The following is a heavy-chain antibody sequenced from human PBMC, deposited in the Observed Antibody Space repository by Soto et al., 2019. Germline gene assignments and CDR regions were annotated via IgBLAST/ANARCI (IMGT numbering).Heavy chain of an antibody. CDR1: GFSFSDYA. Sequence: PGGSLRLSCAASGFSFSDYAMHWVRKAPGKGLELLAIISYDGDNTYHADSLKGRFTISRDNSKNTLYLQMNSLRPEDTAVYYCAKDYNHYDSSGYYSGNAFAFWGQGTMVTVSS. CDR3: AKDYNHYDSSGYYSGNAFAF. CDR2: ISYDGDNT. J-gene: IGHJ3*01. V-gene: IGHV3-30*18. D-gene: IGHD3-22*01.